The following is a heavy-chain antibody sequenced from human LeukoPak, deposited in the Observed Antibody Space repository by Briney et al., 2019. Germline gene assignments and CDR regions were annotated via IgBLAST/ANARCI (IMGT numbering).Heavy chain of an antibody. D-gene: IGHD3-22*01. CDR1: GFTFNSYE. Sequence: GGSLRLSCAAPGFTFNSYEMNWVRQAPGKGLEWISYISSSGSTIFYADSVKGRFTISRDNAKNSLYLQMNSLRAEDTAVYYCARKTGAGYYFDYWGQGTLVTVSS. CDR2: ISSSGSTI. V-gene: IGHV3-48*03. CDR3: ARKTGAGYYFDY. J-gene: IGHJ4*02.